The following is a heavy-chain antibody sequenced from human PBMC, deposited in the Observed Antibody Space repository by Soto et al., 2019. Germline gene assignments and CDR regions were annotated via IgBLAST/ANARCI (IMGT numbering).Heavy chain of an antibody. CDR1: GDSISTPHYY. CDR3: SRLSGSYAVPYFDY. D-gene: IGHD1-26*01. V-gene: IGHV4-30-4*01. Sequence: SETLSLTCTVSGDSISTPHYYWSWIRQPPGKGLEWIGYIYYSGSTYYNPSLKSRVTISEDTPKNQFSLKLTYVTAADTAVYYCSRLSGSYAVPYFDYWGQGTLVTVSS. J-gene: IGHJ4*02. CDR2: IYYSGST.